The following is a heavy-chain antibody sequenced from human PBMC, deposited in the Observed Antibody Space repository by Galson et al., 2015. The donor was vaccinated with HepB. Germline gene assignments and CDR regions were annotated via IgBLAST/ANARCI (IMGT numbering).Heavy chain of an antibody. CDR1: GFTFNNYG. Sequence: SLRLSCAASGFTFNNYGMHGVRQAPGKGLEWVAVISYDGAYTLYSDSVKGRFTISRDNSESTLYVEMNSLRPEDTAVYYCAKRNDGGSQKDFDNWGQGTLVTVSS. D-gene: IGHD3-16*01. J-gene: IGHJ4*02. CDR3: AKRNDGGSQKDFDN. CDR2: ISYDGAYT. V-gene: IGHV3-30*18.